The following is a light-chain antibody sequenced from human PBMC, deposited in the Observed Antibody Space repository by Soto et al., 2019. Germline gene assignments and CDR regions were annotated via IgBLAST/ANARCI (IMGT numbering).Light chain of an antibody. CDR1: QTIGSF. CDR3: QHYSSYPPMYT. CDR2: KAS. Sequence: DIQMTQSPSTLSASVGDRVTITCRASQTIGSFLDWYQQKAGRAPKLLIYKASTLASGVPSRFSGSRSGTEFTLTISSLQPDDFATYYCQHYSSYPPMYTFGQGTKLEI. J-gene: IGKJ2*01. V-gene: IGKV1-5*03.